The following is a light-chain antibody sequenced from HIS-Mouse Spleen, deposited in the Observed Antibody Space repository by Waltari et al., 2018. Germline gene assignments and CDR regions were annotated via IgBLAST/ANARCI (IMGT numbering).Light chain of an antibody. Sequence: SYELTQPPSVSVSPGQTARTTCPGAALQKQYDYWSQQKSGQAPGLVIYADSKRPSGIPERFSGSSSGTMASLTISGTQVEDEADYYCYSTDSSGNHRVFGGGTKLTVL. CDR1: ALQKQY. CDR3: YSTDSSGNHRV. V-gene: IGLV3-10*01. J-gene: IGLJ2*01. CDR2: ADS.